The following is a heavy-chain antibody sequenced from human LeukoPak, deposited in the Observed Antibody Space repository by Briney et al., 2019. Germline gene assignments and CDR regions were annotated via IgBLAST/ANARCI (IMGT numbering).Heavy chain of an antibody. CDR2: ISYDGSNK. Sequence: GGSLRLSCVASGFTFSSYAMHWVRQAPGKGLEWVAVISYDGSNKYYADSVKGRFTISRDNSKNTLYLQMNSLRAEDTAVYYCARDLLSSSWYGSPYYYYGMDVWGQGTTVTVSS. J-gene: IGHJ6*02. CDR1: GFTFSSYA. CDR3: ARDLLSSSWYGSPYYYYGMDV. D-gene: IGHD6-13*01. V-gene: IGHV3-30-3*01.